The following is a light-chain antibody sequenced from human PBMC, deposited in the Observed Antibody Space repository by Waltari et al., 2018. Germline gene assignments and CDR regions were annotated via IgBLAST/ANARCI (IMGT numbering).Light chain of an antibody. V-gene: IGLV3-21*02. Sequence: SYVLTQAPSASVAPGQTARITCEGNYIGSKSVHWYQQRPGQAPVLVGYDDKDRPSGLPARFSGSNSGNTATLTISRVEAGDEGDYFCQVWDSDSDHYIFASGTKVTVL. CDR1: YIGSKS. J-gene: IGLJ1*01. CDR2: DDK. CDR3: QVWDSDSDHYI.